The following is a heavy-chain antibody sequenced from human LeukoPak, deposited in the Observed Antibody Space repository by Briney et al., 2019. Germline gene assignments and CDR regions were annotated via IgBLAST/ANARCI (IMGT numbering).Heavy chain of an antibody. J-gene: IGHJ5*02. CDR3: AKGPGGGNWFDP. CDR2: ISYDGSNK. CDR1: GFTFSSYG. V-gene: IGHV3-30*18. D-gene: IGHD3-16*01. Sequence: GRSLRLSCAASGFTFSSYGMHWVRQAPGKGLEWVAAISYDGSNKYYADSVKGRFTISRDNSRNTLYLQMNSLRAEDTAVYYCAKGPGGGNWFDPWGQGTLVTVSS.